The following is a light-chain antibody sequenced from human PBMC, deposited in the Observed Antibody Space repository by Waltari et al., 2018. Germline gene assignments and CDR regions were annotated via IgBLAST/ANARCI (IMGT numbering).Light chain of an antibody. CDR3: QVWDTTSAHLV. V-gene: IGLV3-21*04. CDR2: YDS. J-gene: IGLJ2*01. Sequence: YVLTQSSSVSVAPGQTARISCGGDNVGRKSVHWYQQKPGQAPVLVMYYDSERPTGFPERFSGFNSVNTATLIIRRVEAGDEADYYCQVWDTTSAHLVFGGGTKLTVL. CDR1: NVGRKS.